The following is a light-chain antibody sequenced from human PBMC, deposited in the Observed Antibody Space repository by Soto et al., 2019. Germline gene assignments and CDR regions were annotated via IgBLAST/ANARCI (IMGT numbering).Light chain of an antibody. Sequence: QLVLTQPASVSGSPGQSITISCSGTTGDVRNYNLVSWYQQHPDKAPKLIIFEATKRPSGISNRFSGSKSASTASLTISGLQAEDEADYYCWSYAGSGVYVFGSGTKVTVL. J-gene: IGLJ1*01. V-gene: IGLV2-23*01. CDR2: EAT. CDR3: WSYAGSGVYV. CDR1: TGDVRNYNL.